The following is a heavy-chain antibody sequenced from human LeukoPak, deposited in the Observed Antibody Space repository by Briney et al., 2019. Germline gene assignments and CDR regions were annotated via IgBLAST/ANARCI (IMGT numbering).Heavy chain of an antibody. Sequence: GGSLRLSCAVSDFTFSTCWMHWVRQAPGKGLVWVSRISRDGNSRTYADSVMGRFTISRDNRKDTLYLQMDSLRAEDTAVYYCVRGTSRDYGYGGDDPYWGQGTLVIVSS. CDR3: VRGTSRDYGYGGDDPY. D-gene: IGHD2-21*02. J-gene: IGHJ4*02. CDR1: DFTFSTCW. V-gene: IGHV3-74*01. CDR2: ISRDGNSR.